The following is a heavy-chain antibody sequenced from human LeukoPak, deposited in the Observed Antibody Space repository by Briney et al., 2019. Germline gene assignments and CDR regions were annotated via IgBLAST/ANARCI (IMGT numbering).Heavy chain of an antibody. V-gene: IGHV3-48*03. Sequence: GGSLRLSCAASGFTFSSYEMKWVRQAPGKGLEWVSYISSSGSTMFYADSVKGRFTISRDNAKSSLYLQMNSLRAEDTAVYYCVRGWTSDYWGQGGLVTVSS. D-gene: IGHD3/OR15-3a*01. CDR1: GFTFSSYE. CDR2: ISSSGSTM. J-gene: IGHJ4*02. CDR3: VRGWTSDY.